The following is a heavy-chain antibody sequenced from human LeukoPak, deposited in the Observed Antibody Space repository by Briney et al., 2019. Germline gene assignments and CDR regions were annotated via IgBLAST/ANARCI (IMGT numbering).Heavy chain of an antibody. V-gene: IGHV3-48*03. CDR1: GFTFSSYE. Sequence: PGGSLRLSCAASGFTFSSYEMNWGREGPGKGLGWISYITTTDTTKYYTDSVKGRFTISRDNAKNSLYLQMHSLRAEDTAVYYCARGGFVFDIWGQGTVVTVSS. CDR3: ARGGFVFDI. J-gene: IGHJ3*02. CDR2: ITTTDTTK. D-gene: IGHD3-16*01.